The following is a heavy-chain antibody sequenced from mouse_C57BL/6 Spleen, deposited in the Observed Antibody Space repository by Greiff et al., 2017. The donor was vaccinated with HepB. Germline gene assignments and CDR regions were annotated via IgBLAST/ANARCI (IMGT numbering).Heavy chain of an antibody. CDR2: IWRGGST. CDR1: GFSLTSYG. Sequence: VKLKDSGPGLVQPSQSLSITCTVSGFSLTSYGVHWVRQSPGKGLEWLGVIWRGGSTDYNAAFMSRLSITKDNSKSQVFFKMNSLQADDTAIYYCAKTTIVTVYYAMDYWGQGTSVTVSS. D-gene: IGHD2-5*01. CDR3: AKTTIVTVYYAMDY. V-gene: IGHV2-5*01. J-gene: IGHJ4*01.